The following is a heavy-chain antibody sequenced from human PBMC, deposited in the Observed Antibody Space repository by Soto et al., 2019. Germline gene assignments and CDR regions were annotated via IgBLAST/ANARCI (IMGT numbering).Heavy chain of an antibody. V-gene: IGHV4-39*01. D-gene: IGHD3-3*01. J-gene: IGHJ5*02. Sequence: SETLSLTCTVSGGSISSSSYYWGWIRQPPGKGLEWIGSIYYSGSTYYNPSLKSRVTISVDTSKNQFSLKLSSVTAADTAVYYCARHQLRFLEWLLAEGNWFDPWGQGTLVTVSS. CDR1: GGSISSSSYY. CDR3: ARHQLRFLEWLLAEGNWFDP. CDR2: IYYSGST.